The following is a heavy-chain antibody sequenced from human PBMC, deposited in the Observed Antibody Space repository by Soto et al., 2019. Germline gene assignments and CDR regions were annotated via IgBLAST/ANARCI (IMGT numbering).Heavy chain of an antibody. CDR3: ARDASGIAARPGYFDY. CDR1: GGTFSSYA. CDR2: IIPIFGTA. J-gene: IGHJ4*02. D-gene: IGHD6-6*01. Sequence: QVQLVQSGAEVKKPGSSVKVSCKASGGTFSSYAISWVRQAPGQGLEWMGGIIPIFGTANYAQKFQGRVTVTADESTSTAYMELSSLRSEDTAVYYCARDASGIAARPGYFDYWGQGTLVTVSS. V-gene: IGHV1-69*01.